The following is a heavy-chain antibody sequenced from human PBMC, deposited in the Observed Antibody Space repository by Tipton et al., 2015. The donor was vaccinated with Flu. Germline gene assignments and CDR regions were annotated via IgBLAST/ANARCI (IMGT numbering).Heavy chain of an antibody. Sequence: QLVQSGAEVKKPGSSVKVSCKSSGGTFSDNAINWVRQAPGQGLEWMGGIILIFGTTDYAQKFRGRVTLTADKSTGTAYMELSSLSSEDTAVYYCARPGGPAAINPFSYFDFWGQGTLVTVSS. V-gene: IGHV1-69*06. CDR2: IILIFGTT. J-gene: IGHJ4*02. D-gene: IGHD2-2*01. CDR3: ARPGGPAAINPFSYFDF. CDR1: GGTFSDNA.